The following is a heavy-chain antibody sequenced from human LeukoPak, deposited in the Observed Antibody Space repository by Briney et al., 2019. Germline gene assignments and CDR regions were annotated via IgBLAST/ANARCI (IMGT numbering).Heavy chain of an antibody. CDR1: GGSFSGYY. J-gene: IGHJ5*02. CDR2: INHSGST. D-gene: IGHD4-17*01. Sequence: SETLSLTCAVYGGSFSGYYWSWIRQPPGKGLEWIGEINHSGSTNYNPSLKSRVTISVDTSKNQFSLKLSSVTAADTAVYYYARVATVTTHWFDPWGQGTLVTVSS. V-gene: IGHV4-34*01. CDR3: ARVATVTTHWFDP.